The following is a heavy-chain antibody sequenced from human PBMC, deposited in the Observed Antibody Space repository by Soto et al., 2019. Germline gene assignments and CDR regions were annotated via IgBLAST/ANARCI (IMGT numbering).Heavy chain of an antibody. J-gene: IGHJ4*02. CDR3: ARSGDNYNLLDY. CDR2: SSNSGTFA. Sequence: GGSLGLSCAASGFTFNEYYMSWIRQAPGKGLEWISYSSNSGTFARYADSVKGRFSISRDNAKNSLYLQINSLRGDDTAIYYCARSGDNYNLLDYWGQGTPVTVYS. CDR1: GFTFNEYY. D-gene: IGHD1-1*01. V-gene: IGHV3-11*06.